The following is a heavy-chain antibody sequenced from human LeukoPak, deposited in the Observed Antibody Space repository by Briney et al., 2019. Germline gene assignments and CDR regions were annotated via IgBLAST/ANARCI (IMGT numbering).Heavy chain of an antibody. CDR1: GFTFSTSA. CDR3: ARDFTNIRGGGYFDN. CDR2: LSFSGSST. V-gene: IGHV3-23*01. Sequence: GGSLRLSCAASGFTFSTSAMSWVRQAPGKGLECVLSLSFSGSSTYYAESVKGRFTISRDNSKNTLYLQMNSLRAEDTAVYHCARDFTNIRGGGYFDNWGQGTLVTVSS. D-gene: IGHD2/OR15-2a*01. J-gene: IGHJ4*02.